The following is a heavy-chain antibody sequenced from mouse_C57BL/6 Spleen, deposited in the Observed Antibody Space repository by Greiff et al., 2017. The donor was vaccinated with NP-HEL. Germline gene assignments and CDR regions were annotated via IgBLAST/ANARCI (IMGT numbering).Heavy chain of an antibody. V-gene: IGHV5-4*01. Sequence: EVNVVESGGGLVKPGGSLKLSCAASGFTFSSYAMSWVRQTPEKRLEWVATISDGGSYTYYPDNVKGRFTIFSANAKNNLYLQRSHLKSEDTAMCYCARDGYYYGSSYGWYFDVWGTGTTVTVSS. CDR3: ARDGYYYGSSYGWYFDV. CDR2: ISDGGSYT. D-gene: IGHD1-1*01. CDR1: GFTFSSYA. J-gene: IGHJ1*03.